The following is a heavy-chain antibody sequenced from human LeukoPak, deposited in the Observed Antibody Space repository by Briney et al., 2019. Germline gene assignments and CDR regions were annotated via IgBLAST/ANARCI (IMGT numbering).Heavy chain of an antibody. D-gene: IGHD3-10*01. V-gene: IGHV1-24*01. CDR2: FDPEDGET. J-gene: IGHJ5*02. CDR3: ATYYYGSGSYFPNWFDP. Sequence: ASVKVSCKASGYTFTGYYMHWVRQAPGKGLEWMGGFDPEDGETIYAQKFQGRVTMTEDTSTDTAYMELSSLRSEDTAVYYCATYYYGSGSYFPNWFDPWGQGTLVTVSS. CDR1: GYTFTGYY.